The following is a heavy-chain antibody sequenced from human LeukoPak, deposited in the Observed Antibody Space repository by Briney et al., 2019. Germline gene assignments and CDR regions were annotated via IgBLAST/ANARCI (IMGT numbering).Heavy chain of an antibody. V-gene: IGHV4-59*01. J-gene: IGHJ6*03. Sequence: NPSETLSLTCTVSGGSISSYYWSWIRQPPGKGLEWIGYIYYSGSTNYNPSLKSRVTISVDTSKNQFSLKLSSVTAADTAVYYCARDSVLLWFGESSYYYMDVWGKGTTVTISS. CDR2: IYYSGST. CDR3: ARDSVLLWFGESSYYYMDV. D-gene: IGHD3-10*01. CDR1: GGSISSYY.